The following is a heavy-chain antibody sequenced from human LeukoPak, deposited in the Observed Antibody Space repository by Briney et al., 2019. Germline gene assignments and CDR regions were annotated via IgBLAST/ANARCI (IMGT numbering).Heavy chain of an antibody. CDR2: IYYSGST. V-gene: IGHV4-59*01. Sequence: PSETLSLTCTVSGGSIRSNYWSWIRQPPGKGLEWIGYIYYSGSTNYNPSLKSRVTISVDTSKSQFSLKLTSVTAADTAVYYCARGRLPFAFDIWGQGTMVTVSS. J-gene: IGHJ3*02. CDR1: GGSIRSNY. CDR3: ARGRLPFAFDI.